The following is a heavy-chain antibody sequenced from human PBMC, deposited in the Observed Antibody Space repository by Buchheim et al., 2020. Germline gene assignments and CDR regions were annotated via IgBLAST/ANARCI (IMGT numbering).Heavy chain of an antibody. CDR3: ARDGGSSSDGSCYWGDY. CDR2: ISYDGSDE. J-gene: IGHJ4*02. V-gene: IGHV3-30*03. D-gene: IGHD2-15*01. CDR1: GFTFSSYG. Sequence: QVQLVESGGGVVQPGRSLRLSCAASGFTFSSYGMHWVRQAPGKGLEWVAVISYDGSDEYYAESVKGRFTISRDNSKSTVFLQMNGLRAEDTAVYYCARDGGSSSDGSCYWGDYWGQGAL.